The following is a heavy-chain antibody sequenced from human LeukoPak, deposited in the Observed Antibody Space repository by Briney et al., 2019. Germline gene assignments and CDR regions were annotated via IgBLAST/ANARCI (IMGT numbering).Heavy chain of an antibody. CDR2: IYYNERS. D-gene: IGHD3-10*01. Sequence: SETLSLTCTVSGDSISSYFWSWIRQPPGKGLEWIGYIYYNERSNYNPSLRSRVTISIDTSKNQFSLKLNSVTAADTAVYYCAREGRVLWFGELLSYFDYWGQGTLVTVSS. J-gene: IGHJ4*02. V-gene: IGHV4-59*12. CDR1: GDSISSYF. CDR3: AREGRVLWFGELLSYFDY.